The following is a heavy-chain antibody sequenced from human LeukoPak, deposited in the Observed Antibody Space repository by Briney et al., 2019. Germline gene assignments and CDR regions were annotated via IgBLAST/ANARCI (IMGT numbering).Heavy chain of an antibody. CDR2: ISAYNGNT. Sequence: ASVKVSCTASGYTFTSYGISWVRQAPGQGLEWMGWISAYNGNTNYAQKLQGRVTMTTDTSTSTAYMELGSLRSDDTAVYYCARSRVAAAGTQAFDIWGQGTMVTVSS. J-gene: IGHJ3*02. CDR1: GYTFTSYG. CDR3: ARSRVAAAGTQAFDI. D-gene: IGHD6-13*01. V-gene: IGHV1-18*01.